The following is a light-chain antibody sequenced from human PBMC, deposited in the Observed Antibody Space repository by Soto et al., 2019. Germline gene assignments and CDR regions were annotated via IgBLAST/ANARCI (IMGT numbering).Light chain of an antibody. J-gene: IGKJ2*01. V-gene: IGKV3-20*01. CDR1: HSVTINY. Sequence: VLTQSPGTMTLSPGYSAPLCXRARHSVTINYLAWFQPQPXXHTRIXXXARXTRATGIPERFIGSGSAKAFTLTITRLEPEEFAVYYCRQYGRSPPYTFGQGTKVDI. CDR2: ARX. CDR3: RQYGRSPPYT.